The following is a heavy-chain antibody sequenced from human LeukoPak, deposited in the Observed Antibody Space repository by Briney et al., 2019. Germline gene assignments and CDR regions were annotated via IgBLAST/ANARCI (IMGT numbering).Heavy chain of an antibody. V-gene: IGHV4-31*11. CDR2: IYYSGST. Sequence: SETLSLTCAVSGGSISSGGYYWSWIRQHPGKGLEWIGYIYYSGSTYYNPSLKSRVTISVDTSKNQFSLKLSSVTAADTAVYYCARTRTSRDPYYFDYWGQGTLVTVSS. CDR1: GGSISSGGYY. CDR3: ARTRTSRDPYYFDY. J-gene: IGHJ4*02.